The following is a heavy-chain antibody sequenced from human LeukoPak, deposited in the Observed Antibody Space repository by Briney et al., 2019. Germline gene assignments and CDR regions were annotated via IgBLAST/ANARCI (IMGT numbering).Heavy chain of an antibody. CDR2: MYYRGNT. CDR1: GGSISTTTYY. D-gene: IGHD1-7*01. J-gene: IGHJ4*02. CDR3: ARLYGNYQNYFDY. Sequence: SETLSLTCTVSGGSISTTTYYWGWIRQPPGKGLEWVGHMYYRGNTFYNPSLKSRVTISVDTSKNQFSLKLRSVTAADTAVYYCARLYGNYQNYFDYWGQGTLVTVSS. V-gene: IGHV4-39*07.